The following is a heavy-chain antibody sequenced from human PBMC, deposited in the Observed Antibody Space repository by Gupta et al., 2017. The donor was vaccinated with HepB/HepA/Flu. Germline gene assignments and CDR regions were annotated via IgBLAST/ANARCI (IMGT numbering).Heavy chain of an antibody. CDR1: GDSVNSYASY. CDR2: IYYTGTT. V-gene: IGHV4-61*08. Sequence: QVQLQESCPGLVKPSETLSLICTVSGDSVNSYASYWSGIRQPAGKGMEWIGYIYYTGTTTDNPALMSRVTIAADTAKQKVSMGMTSVKASDTATDYWANNQSIAAFDIGVQGTLVTVSS. J-gene: IGHJ3*02. D-gene: IGHD6-13*01. CDR3: ANNQSIAAFDI.